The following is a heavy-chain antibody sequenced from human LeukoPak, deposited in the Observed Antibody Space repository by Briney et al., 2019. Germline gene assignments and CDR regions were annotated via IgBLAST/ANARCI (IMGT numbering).Heavy chain of an antibody. CDR3: ARDGGVAAAGVAY. J-gene: IGHJ4*02. CDR2: INWNGGST. Sequence: TGGSLRLSCAASGFTFISYEMNWVRQAPGKGLEWVSGINWNGGSTGYADSVKGRFTISRDNAKNSLYLQMNSLRAEDTALYYCARDGGVAAAGVAYWGQGTLVTVSS. CDR1: GFTFISYE. V-gene: IGHV3-20*04. D-gene: IGHD6-13*01.